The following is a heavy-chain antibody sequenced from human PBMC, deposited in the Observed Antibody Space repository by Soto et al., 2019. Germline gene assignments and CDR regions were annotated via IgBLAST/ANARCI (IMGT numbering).Heavy chain of an antibody. V-gene: IGHV3-30-3*01. CDR1: GFTFSSYA. CDR2: ISYDGSNK. J-gene: IGHJ4*02. D-gene: IGHD3-22*01. CDR3: ARDGRSYYDSSVVMPLWGFYFDY. Sequence: HPGGSLRLSCAASGFTFSSYAMHWVRQAPGKGLEWVAVISYDGSNKYYADSVKGRFTISRDNSKNTLYLQMNSLRAEDTAVYYCARDGRSYYDSSVVMPLWGFYFDYWGQGTLVTVSS.